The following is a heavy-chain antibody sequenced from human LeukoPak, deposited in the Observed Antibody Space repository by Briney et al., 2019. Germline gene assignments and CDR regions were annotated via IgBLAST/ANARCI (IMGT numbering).Heavy chain of an antibody. CDR1: GFACSSHR. CDR2: IKRDGSEK. J-gene: IGHJ5*02. CDR3: ARGGGTGYNHWFDP. D-gene: IGHD3/OR15-3a*01. V-gene: IGHV3-7*01. Sequence: GGALRVSCAPSGFACSSHRMSWGRQAPGKGVGWVANIKRDGSEKYNVDSVKSRFTISRDNAKNSLYLQMNSLRAEDTSVYYCARGGGTGYNHWFDPWGQGTLVSVSS.